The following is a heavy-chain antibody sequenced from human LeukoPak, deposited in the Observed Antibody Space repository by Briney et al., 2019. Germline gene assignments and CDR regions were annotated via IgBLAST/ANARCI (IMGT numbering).Heavy chain of an antibody. J-gene: IGHJ4*02. D-gene: IGHD6-13*01. V-gene: IGHV3-23*01. CDR3: AKAAAAPGFDF. CDR1: GFTSSSYA. Sequence: GSLRLSCAASGFTSSSYALNWVRLAPGKGLEWVATVSGSGDRMYHADSVKGRFTISRDNSKNTIYLQMNSLRAEDTALYYCAKAAAAPGFDFWGQGTLVTVSS. CDR2: VSGSGDRM.